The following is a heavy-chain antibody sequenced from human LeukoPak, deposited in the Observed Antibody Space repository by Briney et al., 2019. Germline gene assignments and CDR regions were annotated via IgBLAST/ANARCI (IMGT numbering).Heavy chain of an antibody. J-gene: IGHJ6*03. Sequence: SETLSLTCTVSGGSISSYYWSWIRQPAGKGLEWIGRIYTSGSTNYNPSLKSRVTISVDTSKNQFSLKLSSVTAADTAVYYCAREIVVVPAATRYYYYMDVWGKGTTVTISS. CDR1: GGSISSYY. V-gene: IGHV4-4*07. D-gene: IGHD2-2*01. CDR3: AREIVVVPAATRYYYYMDV. CDR2: IYTSGST.